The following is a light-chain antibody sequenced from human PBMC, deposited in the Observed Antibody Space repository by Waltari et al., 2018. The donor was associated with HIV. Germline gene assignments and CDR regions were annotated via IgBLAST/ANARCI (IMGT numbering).Light chain of an antibody. CDR1: SSDVGGYNY. Sequence: QSALTQPRSVSGSPGQSVTISCPGTSSDVGGYNYVSWYQHHPGKAPKFMIYEVNKRPAGVPDRCSGSKSGNTASLTISGLQAEDEADYYCCSYADNYPVVFGGGTKLTVL. CDR3: CSYADNYPVV. V-gene: IGLV2-11*01. J-gene: IGLJ2*01. CDR2: EVN.